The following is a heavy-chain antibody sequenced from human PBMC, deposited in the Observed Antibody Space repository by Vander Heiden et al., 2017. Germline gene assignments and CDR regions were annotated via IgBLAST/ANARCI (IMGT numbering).Heavy chain of an antibody. CDR1: DGSISGTRSY. CDR2: ISYGGNT. V-gene: IGHV4-39*01. Sequence: QLQLQESGPGLVKPSETLSLPCTVSDGSISGTRSYWGWIRQTPGKGLEWIGSISYGGNTYYNPTLKSRVTISMDTSKSQFSLDLSSVTAADTAVYYCARGPYRPEFDYWGQGTLVTVPS. CDR3: ARGPYRPEFDY. D-gene: IGHD3-16*02. J-gene: IGHJ4*02.